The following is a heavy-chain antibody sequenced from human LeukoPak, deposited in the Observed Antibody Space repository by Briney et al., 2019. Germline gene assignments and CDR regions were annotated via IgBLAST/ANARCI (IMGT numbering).Heavy chain of an antibody. Sequence: GGPLRLSCAPSGFTFSSYWISWVPQAPGKGREWVANIKQDGSEKYYVDSVKGRFTISRDNAKNSLYLQMNSLRAEDTAVYYCARDSSSWPPVNLFSDYWGQGTLVTVSS. CDR3: ARDSSSWPPVNLFSDY. CDR1: GFTFSSYW. V-gene: IGHV3-7*01. J-gene: IGHJ4*02. D-gene: IGHD6-13*01. CDR2: IKQDGSEK.